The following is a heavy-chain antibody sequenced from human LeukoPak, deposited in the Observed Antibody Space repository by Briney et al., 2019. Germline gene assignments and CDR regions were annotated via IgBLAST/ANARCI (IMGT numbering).Heavy chain of an antibody. CDR3: ARVGSSGYPIDY. CDR1: GFAFSDYY. Sequence: GGSLRLSCAASGFAFSDYYMSWIRQAPGKGLEWVSYISSSGSTINYADSVKGRFTISRDSAKKSLFLQMNSLRAEDTAVYYCARVGSSGYPIDYWGQGTLVTVSS. V-gene: IGHV3-11*01. J-gene: IGHJ4*02. CDR2: ISSSGSTI. D-gene: IGHD3-22*01.